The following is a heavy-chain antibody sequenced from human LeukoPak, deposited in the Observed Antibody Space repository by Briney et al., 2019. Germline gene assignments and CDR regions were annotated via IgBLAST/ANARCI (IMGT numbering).Heavy chain of an antibody. Sequence: GGSLRLSCSASGFTFRTYSMNWVRQAPGKGLEWVAHIGGGGTFIYYADSVKGRFTISRDNDKNSLYLQMNSLRAEDTAVYYCAKDYRSLYDILTGHLDYWGQGTLVTVSS. V-gene: IGHV3-48*01. CDR2: IGGGGTFI. D-gene: IGHD3-9*01. J-gene: IGHJ4*02. CDR1: GFTFRTYS. CDR3: AKDYRSLYDILTGHLDY.